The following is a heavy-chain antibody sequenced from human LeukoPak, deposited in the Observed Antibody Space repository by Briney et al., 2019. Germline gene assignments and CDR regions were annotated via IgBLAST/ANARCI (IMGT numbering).Heavy chain of an antibody. Sequence: GGSLRLSCAASGFTVSSNYMSWVRQAPGKGLEWVSVLYTGGSTYYADSVKGRFTISRDNAKNSLYLQMNSLRAEDTAVYYCARGTGLDYYYMDVWGKGTTVTVSS. CDR1: GFTVSSNY. CDR2: LYTGGST. J-gene: IGHJ6*03. CDR3: ARGTGLDYYYMDV. V-gene: IGHV3-66*01. D-gene: IGHD7-27*01.